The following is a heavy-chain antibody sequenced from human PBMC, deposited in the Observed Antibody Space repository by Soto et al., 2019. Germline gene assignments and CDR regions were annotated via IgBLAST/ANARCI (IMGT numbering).Heavy chain of an antibody. Sequence: EVQLLESGGGLVQPGGSLRLSCAASGFTFSHYAMNWVRQAPGKGLEWVSGISGSGDSTYYADSVKGRLTVSRDNSWNTLSLQMNSLRAEDTAVYYCAKAYHYGMDVWGQGTTVTVSS. J-gene: IGHJ6*02. CDR2: ISGSGDST. CDR3: AKAYHYGMDV. CDR1: GFTFSHYA. V-gene: IGHV3-23*01.